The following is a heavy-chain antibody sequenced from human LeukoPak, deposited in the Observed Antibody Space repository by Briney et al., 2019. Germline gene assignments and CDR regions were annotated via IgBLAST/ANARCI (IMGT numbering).Heavy chain of an antibody. CDR3: ARGGRGTYYDILTGYYYFDY. CDR2: INSDGSST. Sequence: PGGSLRLSCAASGFTFSSYWMHWVRQAPGKGLVWVSRINSDGSSTSYADSVKGRFTISRDNSKNTLYLQMNSLRAEDTAVYYCARGGRGTYYDILTGYYYFDYWGQGTLVTVSS. J-gene: IGHJ4*02. V-gene: IGHV3-74*01. CDR1: GFTFSSYW. D-gene: IGHD3-9*01.